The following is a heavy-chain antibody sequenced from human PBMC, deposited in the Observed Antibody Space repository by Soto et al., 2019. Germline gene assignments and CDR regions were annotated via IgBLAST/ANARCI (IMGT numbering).Heavy chain of an antibody. CDR3: ARGGYSNHVPSYYYYMDV. CDR1: GFTFSSYW. J-gene: IGHJ6*03. Sequence: EVQLVESGGGLVQPGGSLRLSCAASGFTFSSYWMSWVRQAPGKGLEWVASIKQDGSEKYYVDSVKGRFTISRDNAKNSLYLQMNSLRAEDTAVYYCARGGYSNHVPSYYYYMDVWGKGTTVTVSS. D-gene: IGHD4-4*01. V-gene: IGHV3-7*01. CDR2: IKQDGSEK.